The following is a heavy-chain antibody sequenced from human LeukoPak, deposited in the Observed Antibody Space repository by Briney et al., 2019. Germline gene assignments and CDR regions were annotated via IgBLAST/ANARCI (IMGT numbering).Heavy chain of an antibody. V-gene: IGHV4-39*01. J-gene: IGHJ4*02. CDR3: ARRGGLEYYFDY. Sequence: SETLSLTCTVSGGSISSSSYYWGCIRQPPGNGLEWIGSIYYSGSTYYNPSLKSRVTISVDTSKNQFSLKLSSVTAADTAVYYCARRGGLEYYFDYWGQGTLVTVSS. D-gene: IGHD2-15*01. CDR1: GGSISSSSYY. CDR2: IYYSGST.